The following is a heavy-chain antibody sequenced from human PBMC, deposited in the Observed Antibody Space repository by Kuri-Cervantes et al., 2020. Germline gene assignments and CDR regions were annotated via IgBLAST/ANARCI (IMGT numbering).Heavy chain of an antibody. J-gene: IGHJ4*02. D-gene: IGHD6-6*01. CDR1: GFTFSSHS. CDR2: ISSTGSTI. Sequence: LSLTCAASGFTFSSHSMNWVRQAPGKGLEWVSYISSTGSTIYYADSVKGRFTMSRDNAKNSLYLQMNGLRGEDTAVYYCARESTGYSSSSCDYWGQGTLVTVSS. CDR3: ARESTGYSSSSCDY. V-gene: IGHV3-48*01.